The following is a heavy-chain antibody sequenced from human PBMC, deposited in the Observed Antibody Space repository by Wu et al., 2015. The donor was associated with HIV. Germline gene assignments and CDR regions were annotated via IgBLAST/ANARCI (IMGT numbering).Heavy chain of an antibody. CDR2: ISAYNGNT. J-gene: IGHJ6*03. Sequence: QVQLVQSGAEVKKPGASVKVSCKASGYTFTSYGISWVRQAPGQGLEWMGWISAYNGNTNYAQKLQGRVTMTTDTSTSTAYMELRSLRSDDTAVYYCARVSCSSTSCYLYYYYYYMDVWGKRDHGHRLL. V-gene: IGHV1-18*01. CDR1: GYTFTSYG. D-gene: IGHD2-2*01. CDR3: ARVSCSSTSCYLYYYYYYMDV.